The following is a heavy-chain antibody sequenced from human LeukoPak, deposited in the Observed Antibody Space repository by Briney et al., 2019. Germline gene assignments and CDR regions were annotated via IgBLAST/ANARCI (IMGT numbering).Heavy chain of an antibody. J-gene: IGHJ4*02. CDR3: ARDSHSSSWYSEFDY. D-gene: IGHD6-13*01. V-gene: IGHV3-21*01. CDR2: INILSNYI. Sequence: GGSLRLSCAASGFTFSSYSMNWVRQAPGKGLDWVSSINILSNYIYYADPVKGRFTISTDNAKNSLYLQMNSLRAEDTAVYYCARDSHSSSWYSEFDYWGQGTLVTVSS. CDR1: GFTFSSYS.